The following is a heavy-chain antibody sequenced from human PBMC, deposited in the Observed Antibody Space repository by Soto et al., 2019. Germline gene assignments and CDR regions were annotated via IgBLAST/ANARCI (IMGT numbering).Heavy chain of an antibody. CDR2: IWSDGNKK. CDR3: ARDWWEEPAGKETVSQFDY. V-gene: IGHV3-33*01. D-gene: IGHD6-13*01. Sequence: QVQLVESGGGVVQPGRSLTLSCAASGFAFSSFGIHWVRQAPGKGLEWVAVIWSDGNKKYYADSVRGRFTISRDNSKNTLYLQMNGLRGEDTAVYYCARDWWEEPAGKETVSQFDYWGQGTQVTVSS. CDR1: GFAFSSFG. J-gene: IGHJ4*02.